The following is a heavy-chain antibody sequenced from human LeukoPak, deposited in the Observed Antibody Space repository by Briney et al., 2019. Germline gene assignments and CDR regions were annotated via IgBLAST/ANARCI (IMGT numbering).Heavy chain of an antibody. CDR3: ANTDILTGYSDY. CDR1: GFTFSSDA. V-gene: IGHV3-23*01. CDR2: ISGSGGRT. Sequence: GGSLRLSCAASGFTFSSDAMSWVRQAPGKGLEWVSVISGSGGRTYYADSVKGRFTISRDSSNNTLYLQMDSLRADDTAVYYCANTDILTGYSDYWGQGTLVTVSS. J-gene: IGHJ4*02. D-gene: IGHD3-9*01.